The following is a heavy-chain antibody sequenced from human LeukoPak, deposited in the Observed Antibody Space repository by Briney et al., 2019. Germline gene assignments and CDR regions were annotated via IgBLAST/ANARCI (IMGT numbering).Heavy chain of an antibody. CDR2: ISPGSYSI. V-gene: IGHV3-21*01. J-gene: IGHJ4*02. D-gene: IGHD1-26*01. CDR1: GFPLSTYS. Sequence: GGSLRLSCAASGFPLSTYSMNWVRQAPGRGRVWVSTISPGSYSIYYADSVKGRFTISRDNAKNSLYLQMNSLRVEDTAMYYCARKVVGATTDYWGQGTLVTVSS. CDR3: ARKVVGATTDY.